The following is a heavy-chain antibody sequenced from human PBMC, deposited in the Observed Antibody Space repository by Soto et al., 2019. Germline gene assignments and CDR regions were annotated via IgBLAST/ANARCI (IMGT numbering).Heavy chain of an antibody. Sequence: GGSLRLSCAASGFTFSSYTMNWVRQAPGKGLEWVSYISRSSSTTYYADSVKGRFTISRDNAKNSLYLQMNSLRAEDTAVYYCARDQLYYNDISGRPLNAFDVWGQGTMVTVSS. V-gene: IGHV3-48*01. J-gene: IGHJ3*01. D-gene: IGHD3-22*01. CDR2: ISRSSSTT. CDR1: GFTFSSYT. CDR3: ARDQLYYNDISGRPLNAFDV.